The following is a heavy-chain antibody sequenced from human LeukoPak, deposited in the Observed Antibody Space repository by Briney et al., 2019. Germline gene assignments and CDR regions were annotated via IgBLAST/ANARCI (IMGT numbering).Heavy chain of an antibody. CDR1: GVSFSDYY. CDR2: IQYSADT. D-gene: IGHD1-26*01. V-gene: IGHV4-34*01. J-gene: IGHJ4*02. CDR3: ARGHSRVLIDD. Sequence: SETLSLTCAVYGVSFSDYYWSWIRQPPGKGLEWIGEIQYSADTNYNPSLKRRVTISVDTSKNQLSLKLSSVTAADTAVYHCARGHSRVLIDDWGEGTLVTVSS.